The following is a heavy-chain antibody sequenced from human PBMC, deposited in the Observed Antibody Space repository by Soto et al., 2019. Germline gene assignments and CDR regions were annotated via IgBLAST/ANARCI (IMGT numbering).Heavy chain of an antibody. Sequence: SETLSLTCAVSGGSISSSNWWSWVRQPPGKGLEWIGEIYHSGSTYYNPSLKSRVTISVDKSKNQFSLKRSSVTAADTAVYYCARESRLRSMDYWGQGTLVTVSS. CDR3: ARESRLRSMDY. CDR2: IYHSGST. CDR1: GGSISSSNW. J-gene: IGHJ4*02. V-gene: IGHV4-4*02. D-gene: IGHD5-12*01.